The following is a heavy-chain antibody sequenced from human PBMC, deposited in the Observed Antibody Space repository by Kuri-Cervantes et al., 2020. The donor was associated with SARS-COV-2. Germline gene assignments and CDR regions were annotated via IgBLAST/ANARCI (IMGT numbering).Heavy chain of an antibody. Sequence: SQTLSLTCAVYGGSFSGYYWSWICQPPGKGLEWIGEINHSGSTNYNPSLKSRVTISVDTSKHQLSLKLSSVTAADTAVYYCAGSPGGVFDCWGQGTLVTVSS. D-gene: IGHD3-16*01. CDR2: INHSGST. CDR1: GGSFSGYY. J-gene: IGHJ4*02. CDR3: AGSPGGVFDC. V-gene: IGHV4-34*01.